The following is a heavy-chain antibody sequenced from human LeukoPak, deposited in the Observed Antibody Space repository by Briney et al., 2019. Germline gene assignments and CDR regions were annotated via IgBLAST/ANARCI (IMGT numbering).Heavy chain of an antibody. V-gene: IGHV4-38-2*02. CDR3: ARGGSSTSYELNWFDP. CDR2: IYHSGGT. CDR1: GYSISSGYY. J-gene: IGHJ5*02. D-gene: IGHD2-2*01. Sequence: SETLSLTCTVSGYSISSGYYWGWIRQPPGKGLEGMGSIYHSGGTYYNPSLKSRVTISVDTSKNQFSLKLSSVTAADTAVYYCARGGSSTSYELNWFDPWGQGTLVTVSS.